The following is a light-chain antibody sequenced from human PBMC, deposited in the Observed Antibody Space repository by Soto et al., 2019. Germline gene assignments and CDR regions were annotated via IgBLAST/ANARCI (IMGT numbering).Light chain of an antibody. V-gene: IGKV3-15*01. CDR2: GAS. Sequence: EIVMTQSPATLSVSPGERATLSCRASQSVSSNLAWYQQKPGQAPRLLIYGASTRPTGIPARFSGSGSGTEFTRTISSLQSEDFAVYYCQQYNNWPLYTFGQGTKLEIK. J-gene: IGKJ2*01. CDR3: QQYNNWPLYT. CDR1: QSVSSN.